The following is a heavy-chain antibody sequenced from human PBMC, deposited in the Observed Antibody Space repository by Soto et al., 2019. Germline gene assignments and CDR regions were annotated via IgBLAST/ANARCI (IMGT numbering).Heavy chain of an antibody. V-gene: IGHV4-59*13. CDR1: GGSIYTYY. CDR2: ISDGGST. D-gene: IGHD2-2*01. Sequence: PETLSLTCNVSGGSIYTYYWNLILHSLGKGLEGIGYISDGGSTNYNPSLQSRVTISVAPAKKQVSLKLIPVSAADTARYFCAGYCSISIWPEDHYFASELWGQGTMVTVSS. J-gene: IGHJ4*03. CDR3: AGYCSISIWPEDHYFASEL.